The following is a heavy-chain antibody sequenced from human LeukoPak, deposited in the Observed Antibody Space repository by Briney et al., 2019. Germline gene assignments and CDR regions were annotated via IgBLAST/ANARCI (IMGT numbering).Heavy chain of an antibody. CDR1: GFTVSSNY. CDR2: IYSASST. J-gene: IGHJ3*02. CDR3: ARVYGSYYAFDI. D-gene: IGHD4-17*01. Sequence: GGSLRLSCAASGFTVSSNYMSWVRQAPGKGLEWVSIIYSASSTYYADSVKGRFTISRDNSKNTLYLQMNSLRAEDTAVYYCARVYGSYYAFDIWGQGHWSPCLQ. V-gene: IGHV3-66*02.